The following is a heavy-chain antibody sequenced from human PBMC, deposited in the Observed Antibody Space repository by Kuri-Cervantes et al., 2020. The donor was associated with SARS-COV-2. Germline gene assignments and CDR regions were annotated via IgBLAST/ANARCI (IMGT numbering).Heavy chain of an antibody. J-gene: IGHJ6*02. D-gene: IGHD3-10*01. V-gene: IGHV3-30*18. CDR2: ISYNGSNE. CDR1: GFTFSNYG. Sequence: GGSLRLSCAASGFTFSNYGMHWVRQAPGKGPEWVAVISYNGSNEYYADPVKGRFTISRDNSKNTLYLQVNSLRAEDTSVYYCANDPGTMARGHYYYGMDVWGQGTTVTVSS. CDR3: ANDPGTMARGHYYYGMDV.